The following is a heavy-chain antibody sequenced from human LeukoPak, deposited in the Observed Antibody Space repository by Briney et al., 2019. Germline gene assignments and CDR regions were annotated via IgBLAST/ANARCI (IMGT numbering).Heavy chain of an antibody. J-gene: IGHJ4*02. D-gene: IGHD4-17*01. CDR3: ARDLRHDYGDFYYFDY. CDR2: ISSSGSTI. CDR1: GFTFSDYY. Sequence: GGSLRLSCAASGFTFSDYYMSWIRQAPGKGLEWVSNISSSGSTIYYADSVKGRFTISRDNAKNSLYLQMNSLRAEDTAVYYCARDLRHDYGDFYYFDYWGQGTLVTVSS. V-gene: IGHV3-11*01.